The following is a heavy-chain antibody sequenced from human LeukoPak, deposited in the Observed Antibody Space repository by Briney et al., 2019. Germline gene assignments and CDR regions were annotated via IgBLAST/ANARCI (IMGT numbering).Heavy chain of an antibody. CDR3: ARVKFTEDFDY. Sequence: PSETLSLTCAVYGGSFSGYYWSWIRQPPGKGLEWIGEINHSGSTNYNPSLKSRVTISVDTSKNQFSLKLSSVTAADTAVYYCARVKFTEDFDYWGQGTLVTVSS. V-gene: IGHV4-34*01. CDR1: GGSFSGYY. D-gene: IGHD3-16*01. CDR2: INHSGST. J-gene: IGHJ4*02.